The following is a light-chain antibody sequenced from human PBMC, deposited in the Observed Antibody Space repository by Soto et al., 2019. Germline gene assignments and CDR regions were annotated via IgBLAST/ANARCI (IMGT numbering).Light chain of an antibody. J-gene: IGLJ3*02. Sequence: QSVLTQPASVSGSPGQSITISCTGTSNDVGAYNYVSWYQQHPGKAPKLMISEVSNRPSGISNRFSGSKSGNTASLTISGLQAEDEADYYCNSYTTTSTCVFGGGTKLTVL. CDR1: SNDVGAYNY. CDR3: NSYTTTSTCV. V-gene: IGLV2-14*01. CDR2: EVS.